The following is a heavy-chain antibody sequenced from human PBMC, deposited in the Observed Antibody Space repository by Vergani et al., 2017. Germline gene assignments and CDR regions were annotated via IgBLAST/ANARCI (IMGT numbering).Heavy chain of an antibody. CDR2: IWSKPYGGTT. D-gene: IGHD2-8*01. Sequence: EVHLVESGGGLVQPGRSLRLSCSGSGFTLGDYAMTWVRQAPGKGLEWVAFIWSKPYGGTTEYAASVKGRFTISRDDSKSIAYLQRSSLKAEDTAVYYCTRDRLEDRYAYFDYGGQGTLVTGSP. CDR1: GFTLGDYA. CDR3: TRDRLEDRYAYFDY. J-gene: IGHJ4*02. V-gene: IGHV3-49*04.